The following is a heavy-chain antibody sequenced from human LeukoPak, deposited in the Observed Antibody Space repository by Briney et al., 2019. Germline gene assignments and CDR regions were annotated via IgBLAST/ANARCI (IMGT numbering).Heavy chain of an antibody. CDR3: AKVYSSSSRDAFDV. V-gene: IGHV4-34*01. Sequence: PSETLSLTCAVYGGPFTGYYWSWIRQPPGKGLEWIGEINHSGTTKYNPPLKSRVTISGDTSKNQFTLKLNSLTAADTAVYYYAKVYSSSSRDAFDVWGPGTMVTVSS. CDR1: GGPFTGYY. J-gene: IGHJ3*01. D-gene: IGHD6-6*01. CDR2: INHSGTT.